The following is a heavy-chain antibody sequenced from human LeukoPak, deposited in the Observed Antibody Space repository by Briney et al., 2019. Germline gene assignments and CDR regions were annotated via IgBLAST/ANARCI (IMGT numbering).Heavy chain of an antibody. CDR1: GFTFSSYA. CDR3: ARSDDYGDYLVDY. V-gene: IGHV3-21*01. J-gene: IGHJ4*02. CDR2: ITSSSGYI. Sequence: KPGRSLRLSCAASGFTFSSYAMDWVRQAPGKGLEWVSSITSSSGYIYYADSVKGRFTTSRDNAKNSLYLQMNSLRAEDTAVYYCARSDDYGDYLVDYWGQGTLVTVSS. D-gene: IGHD4-17*01.